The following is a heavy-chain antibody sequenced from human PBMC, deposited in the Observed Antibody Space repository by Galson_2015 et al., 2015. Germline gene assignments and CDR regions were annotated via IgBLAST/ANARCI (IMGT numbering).Heavy chain of an antibody. J-gene: IGHJ4*02. V-gene: IGHV3-9*01. Sequence: SLRLSCAASGFTFDDYAMHWVRQAPGKGLEWVSGISWNSGSIGYADSVKGRFTISRDNAKNSLYLQMNSLRAEDTALYYCAKDAIQWRDFDYWGQGTLVTVSS. CDR1: GFTFDDYA. D-gene: IGHD6-19*01. CDR3: AKDAIQWRDFDY. CDR2: ISWNSGSI.